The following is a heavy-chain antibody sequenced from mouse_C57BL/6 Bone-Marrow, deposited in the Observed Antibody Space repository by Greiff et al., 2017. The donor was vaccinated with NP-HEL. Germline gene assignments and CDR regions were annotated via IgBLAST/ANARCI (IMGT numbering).Heavy chain of an antibody. D-gene: IGHD1-1*01. J-gene: IGHJ2*01. CDR3: ASLYYYGSSRGFDY. V-gene: IGHV5-17*01. CDR1: GFTFSDYG. Sequence: EVKVVESGGGLVKPGGSLKLSCAASGFTFSDYGMHWVRQAPEKGLEWVAYISSGSSTIYYADTVKGRFTISRDNAKNTLFLQMTNLRSEDTAMYYCASLYYYGSSRGFDYWGQGTTLTVSS. CDR2: ISSGSSTI.